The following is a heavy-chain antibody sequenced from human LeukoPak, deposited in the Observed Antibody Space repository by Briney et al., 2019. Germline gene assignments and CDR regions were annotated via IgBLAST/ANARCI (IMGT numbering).Heavy chain of an antibody. Sequence: SGGSLRLSCAASGFTFSSYGMHWVRQAPGKGLEWVAVISYDGSNKYYADSVKGRFTISRDNSKNTLYLQMNSLRAEDTAVYYCAKVPGIAAAGSVDYWGQGTLVTVSS. D-gene: IGHD6-13*01. V-gene: IGHV3-30*18. CDR1: GFTFSSYG. J-gene: IGHJ4*02. CDR3: AKVPGIAAAGSVDY. CDR2: ISYDGSNK.